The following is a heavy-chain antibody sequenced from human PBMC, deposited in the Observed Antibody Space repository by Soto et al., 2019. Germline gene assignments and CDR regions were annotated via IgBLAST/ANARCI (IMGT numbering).Heavy chain of an antibody. Sequence: TLSLTCTVSGGSISSYYWSWIRQPPGKGLEWIGYIYYSGSTNYNPSLKSRVTISVDTSKNQFSLKLSSVTAADTAVYYCGRERGYYGSGTTLYYYYGMDVWGQGTTVTVSS. J-gene: IGHJ6*02. CDR2: IYYSGST. D-gene: IGHD3-10*01. V-gene: IGHV4-59*01. CDR3: GRERGYYGSGTTLYYYYGMDV. CDR1: GGSISSYY.